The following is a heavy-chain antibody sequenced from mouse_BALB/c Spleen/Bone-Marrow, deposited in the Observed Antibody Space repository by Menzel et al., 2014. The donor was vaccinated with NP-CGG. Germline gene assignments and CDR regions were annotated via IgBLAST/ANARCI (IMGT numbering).Heavy chain of an antibody. D-gene: IGHD2-1*01. J-gene: IGHJ2*01. V-gene: IGHV5-6-3*01. CDR2: INSNGGST. CDR3: ARGNYGNYVDYFDY. CDR1: GFTFSSYG. Sequence: EVKLEESGGGLVQPGGSLKLSCAASGFTFSSYGMSWVRQTPDKRLELVASINSNGGSTYYPDSVKGRFTISRYNAKNTLSLQMSSLKSEDTAMYYCARGNYGNYVDYFDYWGQGTTLTVSS.